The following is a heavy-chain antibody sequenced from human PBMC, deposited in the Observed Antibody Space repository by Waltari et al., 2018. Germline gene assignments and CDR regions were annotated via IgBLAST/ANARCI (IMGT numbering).Heavy chain of an antibody. CDR1: GFSFGNHS. D-gene: IGHD5-18*01. CDR2: LYVSGTR. CDR3: ARAGLGAPSQWLQLLDF. Sequence: EVQLVESGGGLVTPGGSVRLSCTGSGFSFGNHSMSWVRQGPGKGLGWVSVLYVSGTRYYEDSVDGRFSISRDNSKNTLYLHMNNLRVEDTAVYFCARAGLGAPSQWLQLLDFWGQGTLVTVSS. V-gene: IGHV3-66*01. J-gene: IGHJ4*02.